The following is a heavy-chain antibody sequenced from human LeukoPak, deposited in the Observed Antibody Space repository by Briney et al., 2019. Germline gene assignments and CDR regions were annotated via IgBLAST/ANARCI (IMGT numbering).Heavy chain of an antibody. V-gene: IGHV3-7*01. CDR2: INEDGSEK. D-gene: IGHD2-2*01. Sequence: GGSLRLSCAASGFIFCNYYMTWVRQARGQGLEWLANINEDGSEKYYADSVKGRFTISRDNAKNSLYLQINSLRDEDTAVYYCARDHCSSTSCYLDYWGQGTLVTVSS. CDR1: GFIFCNYY. CDR3: ARDHCSSTSCYLDY. J-gene: IGHJ4*02.